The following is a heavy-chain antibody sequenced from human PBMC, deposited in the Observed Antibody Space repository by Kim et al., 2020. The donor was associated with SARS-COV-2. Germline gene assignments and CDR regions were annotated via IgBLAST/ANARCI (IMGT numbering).Heavy chain of an antibody. CDR1: GFTFSTYG. J-gene: IGHJ4*02. Sequence: GGSLRLSCAASGFTFSTYGMHWVRQAPGKGLEWVSRISFNGGNTDYADSVEGRFTISRDHSKNTLYLQMNSLRGEDTAVYYCARDLGQVGMYYFDSWGQGTLVTVSS. CDR3: ARDLGQVGMYYFDS. CDR2: ISFNGGNT. D-gene: IGHD1-26*01. V-gene: IGHV3-30*03.